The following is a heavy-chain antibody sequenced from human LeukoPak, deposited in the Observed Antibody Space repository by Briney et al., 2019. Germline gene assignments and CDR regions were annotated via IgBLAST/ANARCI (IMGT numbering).Heavy chain of an antibody. V-gene: IGHV3-21*01. CDR3: ARGALSDPNSYYMDV. CDR2: ITSSGTYI. D-gene: IGHD2/OR15-2a*01. J-gene: IGHJ6*03. Sequence: GGSLRLSCAASGFTFNNYNMNWVRQAPGRALEWVSSITSSGTYIFYADSVKGRFTISRDNAKNSLYLQMNSLRAEDTAVYYCARGALSDPNSYYMDVWGKGTTVTVSS. CDR1: GFTFNNYN.